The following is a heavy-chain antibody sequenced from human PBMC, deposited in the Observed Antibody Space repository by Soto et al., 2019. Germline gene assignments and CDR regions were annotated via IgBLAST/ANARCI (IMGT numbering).Heavy chain of an antibody. V-gene: IGHV4-59*01. CDR1: GGSISSNY. D-gene: IGHD2-15*01. Sequence: SETLSLTCTVSGGSISSNYWTWIRQPPGKGLEWIGYVYNSGSTNYNPSLKSRVTISEDTSKSQFSLKVNSMTAADTAVYYCAGYRRAGVAEYTLDNWGQGILVTVSS. CDR3: AGYRRAGVAEYTLDN. J-gene: IGHJ4*02. CDR2: VYNSGST.